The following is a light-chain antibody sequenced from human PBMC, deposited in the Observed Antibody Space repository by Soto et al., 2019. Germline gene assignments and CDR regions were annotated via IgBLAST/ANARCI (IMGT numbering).Light chain of an antibody. CDR2: DAS. CDR3: QQYNNWPPIT. Sequence: DIQMTQSPSTLSASVGGRVTITCRASRDISTWLAWYQQRPGRAPQLLIYDASTLESGVPSRFSGSGSGTEFTLTISSLQSEDFAVYYCQQYNNWPPITFGQGTRLEIK. CDR1: RDISTW. J-gene: IGKJ5*01. V-gene: IGKV1-5*01.